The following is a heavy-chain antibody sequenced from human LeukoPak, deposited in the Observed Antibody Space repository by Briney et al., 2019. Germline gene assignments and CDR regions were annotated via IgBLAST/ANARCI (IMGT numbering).Heavy chain of an antibody. CDR2: IYYSGST. V-gene: IGHV4-59*01. CDR3: ARGVAGYSYG. Sequence: SETLSLTCTVSGGSISSYYWSWIRQPPGKGLEWIGHIYYSGSTNYDPSLKSRVTISIDTSKNQFSLRLSSVTAADTAVYYCARGVAGYSYGWGQGTLVTVSS. CDR1: GGSISSYY. D-gene: IGHD5-18*01. J-gene: IGHJ4*02.